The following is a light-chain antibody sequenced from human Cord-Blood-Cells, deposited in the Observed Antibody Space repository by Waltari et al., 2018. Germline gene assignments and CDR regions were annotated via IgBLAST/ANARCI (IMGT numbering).Light chain of an antibody. CDR2: GAS. Sequence: EIVMTQSTATLSVSPGERATLSCRASQSVRSNLAWYQQKPGQTPRLLIYGASTRSTGIPARFSGSGSGTEFTLTISSLQSEDFAVYFCQQYNNWPPSWTFGQGTKVEIK. J-gene: IGKJ1*01. CDR1: QSVRSN. V-gene: IGKV3-15*01. CDR3: QQYNNWPPSWT.